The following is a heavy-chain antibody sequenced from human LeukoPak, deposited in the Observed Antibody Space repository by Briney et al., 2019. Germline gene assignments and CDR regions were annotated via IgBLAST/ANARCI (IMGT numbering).Heavy chain of an antibody. J-gene: IGHJ4*02. CDR3: ARPTSEWVVGATPPPPGY. CDR2: IYSSGST. V-gene: IGHV4-61*02. D-gene: IGHD1-26*01. Sequence: PSETLSLTCTVSGGSISSGSYYWSWIRQPAGKGLEWIGRIYSSGSTNYNPSLKSRVTISVDTSKNQFSLKLSSVTAADTAVYYCARPTSEWVVGATPPPPGYWGQGTLVTVSS. CDR1: GGSISSGSYY.